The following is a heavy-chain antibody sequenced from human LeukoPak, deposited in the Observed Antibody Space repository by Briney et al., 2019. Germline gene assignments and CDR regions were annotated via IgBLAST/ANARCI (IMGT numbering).Heavy chain of an antibody. J-gene: IGHJ4*02. Sequence: SETLSLTYTVSGISISSSNSYWGWIRQPPGKGLEWIGSIYYSGNTYYNPSLKSRVTISVDTSKNQFSLKLSSVTAADTAVYYCARLGYSSGYIFDYWGQGTLVTVSS. V-gene: IGHV4-39*07. D-gene: IGHD3-22*01. CDR3: ARLGYSSGYIFDY. CDR2: IYYSGNT. CDR1: GISISSSNSY.